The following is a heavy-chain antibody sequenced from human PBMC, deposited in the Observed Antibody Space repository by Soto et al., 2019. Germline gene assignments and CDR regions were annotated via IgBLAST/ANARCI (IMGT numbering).Heavy chain of an antibody. V-gene: IGHV3-21*01. CDR2: ISSSSSYI. CDR1: GFTFSSYS. CDR3: ASFDYYGSGSYVYYYYYMDV. D-gene: IGHD3-10*01. Sequence: EVQLVESGGGLVKPGGSLRLSCAASGFTFSSYSMNWVRQAPGKGLEWVSSISSSSSYIYYADSVKGRFTISRVNAKNSLYLQMNSLRAEDTAVYYCASFDYYGSGSYVYYYYYMDVWGKGTTVTVSS. J-gene: IGHJ6*03.